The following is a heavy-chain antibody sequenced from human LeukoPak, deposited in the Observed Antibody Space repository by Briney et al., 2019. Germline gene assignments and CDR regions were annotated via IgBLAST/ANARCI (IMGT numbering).Heavy chain of an antibody. D-gene: IGHD6-13*01. CDR2: IYYSGST. CDR3: ARLYSSSPDY. J-gene: IGHJ4*02. V-gene: IGHV4-39*07. Sequence: PSETLSLTCTVSGGSISSSSYYWGWIRQPPGKGREWIGSIYYSGSTYYNPSLKSRVTISVDTSKNQFSLKLSSVTAADTAVYYCARLYSSSPDYWGQGTLVTVSS. CDR1: GGSISSSSYY.